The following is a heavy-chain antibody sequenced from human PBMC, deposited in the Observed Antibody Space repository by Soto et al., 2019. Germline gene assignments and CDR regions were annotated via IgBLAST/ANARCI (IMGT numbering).Heavy chain of an antibody. D-gene: IGHD2-15*01. J-gene: IGHJ5*02. Sequence: QVQLQESGPGLVKPSQTLSLTCTVSGGSINTGGYYWGWIRHLPGEGLEWIGHIFYTRTAYYNPSRRSRVTVSIATSANQFTPNTYSVTAAYTAMYYCARRLDDTPETFFNWLDTWGQGILVTVSS. CDR3: ARRLDDTPETFFNWLDT. V-gene: IGHV4-31*03. CDR1: GGSINTGGYY. CDR2: IFYTRTA.